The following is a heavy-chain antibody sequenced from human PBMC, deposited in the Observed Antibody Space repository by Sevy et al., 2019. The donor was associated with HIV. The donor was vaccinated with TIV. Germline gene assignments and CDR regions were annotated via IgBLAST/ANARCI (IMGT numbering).Heavy chain of an antibody. CDR3: ARDGGIAAAGAHYYYYMDV. CDR2: ISSSSSYI. V-gene: IGHV3-21*01. D-gene: IGHD6-13*01. J-gene: IGHJ6*03. Sequence: GGSLRLSCAASGFTFSSYSMNWVRQAPGKGLEWVSSISSSSSYIYYADSVKGRFTISRDNAKNSLYLQMNSLRADDTAVYYCARDGGIAAAGAHYYYYMDVWGKGTTVTVSS. CDR1: GFTFSSYS.